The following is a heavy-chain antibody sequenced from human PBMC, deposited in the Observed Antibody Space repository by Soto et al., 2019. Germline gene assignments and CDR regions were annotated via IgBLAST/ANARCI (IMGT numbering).Heavy chain of an antibody. CDR1: GFTFSSYA. Sequence: PGGSLRLSYAASGFTFSSYAMSWVRQAPGKGLEWVSAISSSGSSTYYADSVKGRFTISRDNSKNTLYLQMNSLRAEDTAVYYCAPGNGNYYYYGMDVWGQGTTVTVSS. CDR3: APGNGNYYYYGMDV. D-gene: IGHD1-1*01. CDR2: ISSSGSST. J-gene: IGHJ6*02. V-gene: IGHV3-23*01.